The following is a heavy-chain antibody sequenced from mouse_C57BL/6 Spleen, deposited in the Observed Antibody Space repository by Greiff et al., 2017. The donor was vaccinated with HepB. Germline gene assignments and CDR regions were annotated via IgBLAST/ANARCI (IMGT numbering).Heavy chain of an antibody. CDR3: ASQNYDYDGAMDY. Sequence: VKLVESGPGLVQPSQSLSITCTVSGFSLTSYGVHWVRQSPGKGLEWLGVIWSGGSTDYNAAFISRLSISKDNSKSQVFFKMNSLQADDTAIYYCASQNYDYDGAMDYWGQGTSVTVSS. CDR1: GFSLTSYG. CDR2: IWSGGST. D-gene: IGHD2-4*01. J-gene: IGHJ4*01. V-gene: IGHV2-2*01.